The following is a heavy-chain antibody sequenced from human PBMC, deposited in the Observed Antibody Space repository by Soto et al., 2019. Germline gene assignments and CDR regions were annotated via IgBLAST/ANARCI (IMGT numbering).Heavy chain of an antibody. CDR1: GFTFSSYA. V-gene: IGHV3-30-3*01. D-gene: IGHD6-19*01. CDR2: ISYDGSNK. CDR3: ARELRPWLVRWYFDY. Sequence: LRLSCAASGFTFSSYAMHWVRQAPGKGLEWVAVISYDGSNKYYADSVKGRFTISRDNSKNTLYLQMNSLRAEDTAVYYCARELRPWLVRWYFDYWGQGTLVTVSS. J-gene: IGHJ4*02.